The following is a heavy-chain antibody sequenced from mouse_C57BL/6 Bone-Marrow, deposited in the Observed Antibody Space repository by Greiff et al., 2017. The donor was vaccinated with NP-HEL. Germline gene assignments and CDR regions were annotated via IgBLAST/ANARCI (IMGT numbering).Heavy chain of an antibody. D-gene: IGHD2-5*01. CDR1: GYSITSGYY. CDR2: ISYDGSN. CDR3: ARGDYSNYVVDY. V-gene: IGHV3-6*01. J-gene: IGHJ2*01. Sequence: VQLKQSGPGLVKPSQSLSLTCSVTGYSITSGYYWNWIRQFPGNKLEWMGYISYDGSNNYNPSLKNRISITRDTSKNQFFLKLNSVTTEDTATYYCARGDYSNYVVDYWGQGTTLTVSS.